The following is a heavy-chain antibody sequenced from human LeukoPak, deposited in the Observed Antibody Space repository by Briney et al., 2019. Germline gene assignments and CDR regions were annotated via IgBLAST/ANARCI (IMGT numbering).Heavy chain of an antibody. V-gene: IGHV6-1*01. CDR1: GDSVSSNSAA. CDR2: TYYRSKWYN. J-gene: IGHJ6*03. Sequence: SQTLSLTCAISGDSVSSNSAAWNWIRQSPSRGLEWLGRTYYRSKWYNDYAVSVKSRITTNPDTSKNQFSLQLNSVTPEDTAVYYCARVLRYCSGGNCYSGGLGYMDVWGKGTTVTISS. D-gene: IGHD2-15*01. CDR3: ARVLRYCSGGNCYSGGLGYMDV.